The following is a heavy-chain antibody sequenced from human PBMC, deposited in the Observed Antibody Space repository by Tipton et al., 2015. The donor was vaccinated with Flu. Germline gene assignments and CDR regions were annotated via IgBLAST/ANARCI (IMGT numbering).Heavy chain of an antibody. CDR2: MYHNGGT. V-gene: IGHV4-39*07. D-gene: IGHD1-26*01. CDR1: NASISSTSYF. J-gene: IGHJ4*02. CDR3: ARAAGSPYYFDY. Sequence: TLSLTCAVSNASISSTSYFWGWIRQPPGKRLEWIGTMYHNGGTYFNPSLKSRVSISVDTSKNHFSLKLTSLTAADTALYYCARAAGSPYYFDYWGQGTKVTVSS.